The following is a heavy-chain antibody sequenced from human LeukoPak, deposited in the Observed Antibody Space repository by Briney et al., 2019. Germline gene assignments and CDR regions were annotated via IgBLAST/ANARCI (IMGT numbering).Heavy chain of an antibody. Sequence: GRSLRLSCAASGFTFSSYAMHWVRQAPGKALEWVAVISYDGSNKYYADSVKGRFTISRDNSKNTLYLQMNSLRAEDTAVYYCARDGGADAFDIWGQGTMVTVSS. CDR1: GFTFSSYA. D-gene: IGHD3-16*01. V-gene: IGHV3-30*01. J-gene: IGHJ3*02. CDR2: ISYDGSNK. CDR3: ARDGGADAFDI.